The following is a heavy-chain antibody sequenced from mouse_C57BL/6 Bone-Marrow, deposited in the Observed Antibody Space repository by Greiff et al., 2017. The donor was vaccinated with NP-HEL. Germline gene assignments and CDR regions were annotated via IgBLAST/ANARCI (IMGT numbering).Heavy chain of an antibody. CDR3: ARQEDGYYFWYFDV. CDR2: ISSGSSTI. CDR1: GFTFSDSG. V-gene: IGHV5-17*01. D-gene: IGHD2-3*01. J-gene: IGHJ1*03. Sequence: EVKLVESGGGLVKPGGSLKLSCAASGFTFSDSGMHWVRQAPEKGLAWVAYISSGSSTIYYADTVKGRFTISRDNAKNTLFLQMTSLRSEDTAMYYCARQEDGYYFWYFDVWGTGTTVTVSS.